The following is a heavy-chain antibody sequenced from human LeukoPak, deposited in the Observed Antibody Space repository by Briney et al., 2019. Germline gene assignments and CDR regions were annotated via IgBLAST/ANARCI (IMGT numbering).Heavy chain of an antibody. CDR3: ARALWGARSFDY. D-gene: IGHD7-27*01. J-gene: IGHJ4*02. CDR2: ISSSGSTI. Sequence: PGGSLRLSGAASGFTFSSYEMNWVRQAPGKGLEWVSYISSSGSTIYYADSVKGRFTISRDNAKNSLYLQMNSLRAEDTAVYYCARALWGARSFDYWGQGTLVTVSS. V-gene: IGHV3-48*03. CDR1: GFTFSSYE.